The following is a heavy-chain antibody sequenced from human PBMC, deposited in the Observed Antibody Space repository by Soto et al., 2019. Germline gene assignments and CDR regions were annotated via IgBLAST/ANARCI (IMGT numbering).Heavy chain of an antibody. V-gene: IGHV3-23*01. Sequence: GGSLRLSCDVSGFSLGSYGMNWVRQAPGKGLEWVSGISGGGGSTYYADSVKGRFTISRDNSKNTLYLQMNSLRAEDTAVYYCAKDPTSYDSSAQFDSWGQGTLVTVSS. J-gene: IGHJ4*02. CDR2: ISGGGGST. CDR3: AKDPTSYDSSAQFDS. CDR1: GFSLGSYG. D-gene: IGHD3-22*01.